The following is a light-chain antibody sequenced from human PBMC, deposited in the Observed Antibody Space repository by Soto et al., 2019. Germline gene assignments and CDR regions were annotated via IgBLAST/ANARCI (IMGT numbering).Light chain of an antibody. CDR1: SGHSTYA. J-gene: IGLJ2*01. V-gene: IGLV4-69*01. Sequence: VLTQSPSASASLGASVKLTCTLTSGHSTYAIAWHQQQPEKGPRYLMNLNSDGSHNKGDEIPDRFSGSSSGAERYLTISSLQSEDEADYYCQTWGTGKGVFGGGTKLTVL. CDR2: LNSDGSH. CDR3: QTWGTGKGV.